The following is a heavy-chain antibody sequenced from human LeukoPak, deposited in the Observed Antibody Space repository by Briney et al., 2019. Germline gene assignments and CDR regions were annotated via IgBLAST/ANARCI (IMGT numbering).Heavy chain of an antibody. CDR3: ARALRDYYDSSGYYPDY. J-gene: IGHJ4*02. CDR2: ISYDGSNK. V-gene: IGHV3-30-3*01. CDR1: GFTFSSYA. D-gene: IGHD3-22*01. Sequence: GRSLRLSCAASGFTFSSYAMHWVHQAPGKGLEWVAVISYDGSNKYYADSVKGRFTISRDNSKNTLYLQMNSLRAEDTAVYYCARALRDYYDSSGYYPDYWGQGTLVTVSS.